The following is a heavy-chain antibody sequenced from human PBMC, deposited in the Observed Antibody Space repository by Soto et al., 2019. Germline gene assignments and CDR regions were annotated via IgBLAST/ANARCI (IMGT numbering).Heavy chain of an antibody. CDR2: ISYDGKNR. J-gene: IGHJ4*02. Sequence: QVQLVESGGGVVQPGTSMRLSCAASGFTFSSNAMHWVRQAPGKGLEWVALISYDGKNRYYADSVKGRFTVSRDNSKSTLYWQMNSLTPEDTAVYYCATPRRDVYNRPADYWGQGTLVTVSS. CDR1: GFTFSSNA. V-gene: IGHV3-30*04. CDR3: ATPRRDVYNRPADY. D-gene: IGHD1-1*01.